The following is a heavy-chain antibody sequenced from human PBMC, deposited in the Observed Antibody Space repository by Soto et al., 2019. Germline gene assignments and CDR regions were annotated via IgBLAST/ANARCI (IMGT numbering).Heavy chain of an antibody. CDR3: ATNYGSGSTHFDY. V-gene: IGHV1-69*02. Sequence: QVQLVQSGAEVRKPGSSVKVSCTASGDTFNFYTISWVRQAPGRGLEWMGRVIPMLRMSNYAQKFQGRVTXRXDXXTSTAYMALSSLRSDDTAVYYCATNYGSGSTHFDYWGQGTLVTVSS. CDR2: VIPMLRMS. D-gene: IGHD3-10*01. CDR1: GDTFNFYT. J-gene: IGHJ4*02.